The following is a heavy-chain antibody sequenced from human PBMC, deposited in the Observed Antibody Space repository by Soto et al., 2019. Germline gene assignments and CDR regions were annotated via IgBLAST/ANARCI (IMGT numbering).Heavy chain of an antibody. CDR3: AKDSGIAAAGHKSNYYYYHMDV. CDR2: MIPNSGST. Sequence: GASVKVSCKASGYTFTSYDINWVRQATGQGLEWMGWMIPNSGSTGYAQKFQGRVTMTRNTSISTAYMELSSLRSEDTAVYYCAKDSGIAAAGHKSNYYYYHMDVWGKGTTVTVSS. V-gene: IGHV1-8*01. J-gene: IGHJ6*03. D-gene: IGHD6-13*01. CDR1: GYTFTSYD.